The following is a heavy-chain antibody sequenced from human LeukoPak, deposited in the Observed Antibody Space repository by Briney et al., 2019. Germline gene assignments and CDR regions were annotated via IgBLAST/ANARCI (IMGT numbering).Heavy chain of an antibody. V-gene: IGHV4-59*01. CDR3: ARSSSWPKYYYYYMDV. J-gene: IGHJ6*03. CDR1: GGSISSYY. CDR2: IYYSGST. D-gene: IGHD6-13*01. Sequence: SETLSLTCTVPGGSISSYYWSWIRQPPGRGLEWIGYIYYSGSTNYNPSLKSRVTISVDTSKNQFSLKLSSMTAADTAVYYCARSSSWPKYYYYYMDVWGKGTTVTVSS.